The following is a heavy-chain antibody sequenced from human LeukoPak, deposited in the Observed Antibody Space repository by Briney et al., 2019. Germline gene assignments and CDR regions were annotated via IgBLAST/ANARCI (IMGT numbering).Heavy chain of an antibody. CDR1: GFTVSSNY. V-gene: IGHV3-66*01. CDR3: AREYYDISTAYYPTEYFLDY. CDR2: ICNGGYT. D-gene: IGHD3-9*01. J-gene: IGHJ4*02. Sequence: PGGSLRLSCAASGFTVSSNYMSWVRQAPGKGLGWLSLICNGGYTYYADAVKGRFTISRDKSKNTLYFQMNSLRAEDTAVYYCAREYYDISTAYYPTEYFLDYWGQGTLVTVSS.